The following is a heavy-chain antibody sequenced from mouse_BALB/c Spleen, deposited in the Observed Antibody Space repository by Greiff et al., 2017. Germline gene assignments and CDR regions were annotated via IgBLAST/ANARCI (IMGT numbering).Heavy chain of an antibody. CDR1: GYTFSSYW. CDR3: ARRDLVYAMDY. V-gene: IGHV1-9*01. CDR2: ILPGSGST. Sequence: QVQLQQSGAELMKPGASVKISCKATGYTFSSYWIEWVKQRPGHGLEWIGEILPGSGSTNYNEKFKGKATFTADTSSNTAYMQLSSLTSEDSAVYYCARRDLVYAMDYWGQGTSVTVSS. J-gene: IGHJ4*01.